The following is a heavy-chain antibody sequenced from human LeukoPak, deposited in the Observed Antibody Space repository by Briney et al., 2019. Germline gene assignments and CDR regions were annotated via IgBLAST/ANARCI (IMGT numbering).Heavy chain of an antibody. J-gene: IGHJ4*02. D-gene: IGHD6-13*01. CDR3: ARDSAGFDY. CDR2: MKPDGSEK. CDR1: GFAFSNSW. V-gene: IGHV3-7*01. Sequence: GGSLRLSCAASGFAFSNSWVSWVRQAPGKGPEWVTNMKPDGSEKYYVDSVKGRFTISRDNAKNSLYLQMNSLRVEDTAVYYCARDSAGFDYWGQGALVTVSS.